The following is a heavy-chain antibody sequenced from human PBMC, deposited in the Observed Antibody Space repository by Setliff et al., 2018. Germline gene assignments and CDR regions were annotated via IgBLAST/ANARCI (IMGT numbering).Heavy chain of an antibody. J-gene: IGHJ6*03. V-gene: IGHV4-39*01. D-gene: IGHD3-10*01. CDR2: IYYSGST. Sequence: SETLSLTCTVSGGYIARSYFYWGRIRQPPGKGLEWVATIYYSGSTYSNPSLKSRLIISVDAPDNQFSVKLSSVTAADTAVYYCARHKSNGSGSYPSLYMDVWGKGIMVTVSS. CDR3: ARHKSNGSGSYPSLYMDV. CDR1: GGYIARSYFY.